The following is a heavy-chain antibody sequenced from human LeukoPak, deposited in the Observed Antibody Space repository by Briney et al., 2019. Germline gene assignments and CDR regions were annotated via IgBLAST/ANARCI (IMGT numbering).Heavy chain of an antibody. J-gene: IGHJ5*02. CDR1: GGSISSSSDY. Sequence: SETLSLTCTVSGGSISSSSDYWGWIRQPPGKGLEWIGSISYSGSTHYNPSLKSRLTISVDTSKNQFSLKLSSVTAADTAVYSCARGSVRGEFDPWGQGTLVTVSS. V-gene: IGHV4-39*07. CDR2: ISYSGST. CDR3: ARGSVRGEFDP. D-gene: IGHD3-10*01.